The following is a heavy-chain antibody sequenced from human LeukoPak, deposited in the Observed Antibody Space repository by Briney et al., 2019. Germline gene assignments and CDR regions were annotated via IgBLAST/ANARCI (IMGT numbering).Heavy chain of an antibody. CDR2: INHSGST. D-gene: IGHD1-26*01. V-gene: IGHV4-34*01. CDR1: GGSFSGYY. CDR3: AIIVGAINY. J-gene: IGHJ4*02. Sequence: SETLSLTCAVYGGSFSGYYWSGIRQPPGKGLEWIGEINHSGSTNYNPSLKSRVTISVDTSKNQFSLKLSSVTAADTAVYYCAIIVGAINYWGQGTLVTVSS.